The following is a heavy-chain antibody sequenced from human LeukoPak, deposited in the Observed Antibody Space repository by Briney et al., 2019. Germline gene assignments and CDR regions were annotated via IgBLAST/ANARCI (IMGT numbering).Heavy chain of an antibody. CDR3: ACRDLTSTWSFP. CDR2: IYPGDSRI. V-gene: IGHV5-51*01. J-gene: IGHJ5*02. D-gene: IGHD6-13*01. Sequence: GESLKISCQGFGYSFTSYWIGWVRQMPGKGMEWMGVIYPGDSRIRYNPSFQSQGTIFVDKSISTAYLQRVSLKAADTAMYYCACRDLTSTWSFPWGQGTLVTVSS. CDR1: GYSFTSYW.